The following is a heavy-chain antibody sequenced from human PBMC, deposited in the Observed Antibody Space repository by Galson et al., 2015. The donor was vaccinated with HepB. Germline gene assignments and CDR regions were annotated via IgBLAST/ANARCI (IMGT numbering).Heavy chain of an antibody. CDR3: ARADYGGKPGFDY. Sequence: SVKVSCKASGYTFTGYYMHWVRQAPGQGLEWMGWINPNSGGTNYAQKFQGRVTMTRDTSISTAYMELSRLRSDDTAVYYCARADYGGKPGFDYWGQGTLVTVSS. J-gene: IGHJ4*02. V-gene: IGHV1-2*02. CDR2: INPNSGGT. CDR1: GYTFTGYY. D-gene: IGHD4-23*01.